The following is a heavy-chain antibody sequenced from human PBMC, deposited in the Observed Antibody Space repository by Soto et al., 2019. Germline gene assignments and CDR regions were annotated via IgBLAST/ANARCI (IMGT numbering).Heavy chain of an antibody. CDR1: GGSVSSGSYY. Sequence: SETLSLTCTVSGGSVSSGSYYWSWIRQPPGKGLEWIGYIYYSGSTNYNPALKSRVTISVDTSKNQFSLKLSSVTAADTAVYYCARCFRDLYYYYGMDVWGQGTTVTVSS. CDR2: IYYSGST. J-gene: IGHJ6*02. V-gene: IGHV4-61*01. CDR3: ARCFRDLYYYYGMDV.